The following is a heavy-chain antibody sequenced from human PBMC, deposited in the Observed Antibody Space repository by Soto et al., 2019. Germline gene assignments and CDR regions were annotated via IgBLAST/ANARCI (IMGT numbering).Heavy chain of an antibody. CDR3: GRPLVTGTKYAFDI. D-gene: IGHD1-20*01. Sequence: EVQLVESGGGLVQPGGSLRLSCAASGFPFSSYWMHWVRQAPGKGLMWVSRINSDGTITTYADSVKGRFTISRDNANNTLYLQMHSLTADDTAVYYCGRPLVTGTKYAFDIWGQGTMVTVSS. J-gene: IGHJ3*02. CDR2: INSDGTIT. CDR1: GFPFSSYW. V-gene: IGHV3-74*01.